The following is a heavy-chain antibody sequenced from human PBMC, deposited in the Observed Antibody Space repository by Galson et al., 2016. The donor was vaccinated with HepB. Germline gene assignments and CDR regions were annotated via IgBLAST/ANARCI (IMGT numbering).Heavy chain of an antibody. CDR3: ARPRAASDSSDFYFDP. Sequence: SVKVSCKASGGTLSSYPISWLRQAPGQGLEWMGRIVPIVGLENYAQKFQGRVTITADKSTNTAYMELNSLTSEDTAVYYCARPRAASDSSDFYFDPWGQGTLVTVSP. CDR1: GGTLSSYP. J-gene: IGHJ4*02. D-gene: IGHD3-22*01. CDR2: IVPIVGLE. V-gene: IGHV1-69*02.